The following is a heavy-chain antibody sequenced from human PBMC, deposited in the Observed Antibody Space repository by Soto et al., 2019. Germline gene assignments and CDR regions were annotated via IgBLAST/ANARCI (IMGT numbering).Heavy chain of an antibody. CDR1: GGSISSGGYY. D-gene: IGHD2-21*01. J-gene: IGHJ6*02. V-gene: IGHV4-31*03. CDR2: VYYSGST. CDR3: ARNSPYGMDV. Sequence: SETLSLTCTVSGGSISSGGYYWSWIRQHPGKGLEWIGYVYYSGSTYYNPSLKSRVTISVDTSKNQFSLKLSSVTAADTAVYYCARNSPYGMDVWGQGTTVTVSS.